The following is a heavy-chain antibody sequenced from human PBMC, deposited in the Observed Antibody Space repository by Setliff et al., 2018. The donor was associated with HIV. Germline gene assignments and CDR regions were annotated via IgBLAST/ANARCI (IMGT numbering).Heavy chain of an antibody. Sequence: SETLSLTCTVSGGFIASDIYYWNWIRQPAGKGLEWIGRIYTRGNTNYNPSLKSRVTISVDTSKNQFSLKMSSVTAADTAVYYCGIEGDDYNEYWGQGTLVTVSS. J-gene: IGHJ4*02. CDR1: GGFIASDIYY. CDR2: IYTRGNT. D-gene: IGHD3-16*01. CDR3: GIEGDDYNEY. V-gene: IGHV4-61*02.